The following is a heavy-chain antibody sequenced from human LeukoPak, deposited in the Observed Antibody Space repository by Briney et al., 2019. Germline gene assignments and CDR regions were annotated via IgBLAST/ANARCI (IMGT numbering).Heavy chain of an antibody. Sequence: SETLSLTCAVYGGSFSDYYWSWIRQSPGKGLEWIGEINHSGSTNYNPSLKSRVTISVDTSKNQFSLKLSSVTAADTAVYYCARDSSSWHNWFDPWGQGTLVTVSS. CDR2: INHSGST. CDR3: ARDSSSWHNWFDP. V-gene: IGHV4-34*01. J-gene: IGHJ5*02. D-gene: IGHD6-13*01. CDR1: GGSFSDYY.